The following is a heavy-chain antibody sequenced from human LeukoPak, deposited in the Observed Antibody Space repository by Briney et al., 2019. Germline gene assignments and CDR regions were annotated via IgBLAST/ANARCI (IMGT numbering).Heavy chain of an antibody. CDR3: ASPITYYYGSGTDPGAFDI. D-gene: IGHD3-10*01. CDR1: GGTFSSYA. Sequence: SVKVSCKASGGTFSSYAISWVRQAPGQGLEWMGGIIPIFGTANYAQKFQGRVTITADESTSTAYMELSSPRSEDTAVYYCASPITYYYGSGTDPGAFDIWGQGTMVTVSS. J-gene: IGHJ3*02. V-gene: IGHV1-69*13. CDR2: IIPIFGTA.